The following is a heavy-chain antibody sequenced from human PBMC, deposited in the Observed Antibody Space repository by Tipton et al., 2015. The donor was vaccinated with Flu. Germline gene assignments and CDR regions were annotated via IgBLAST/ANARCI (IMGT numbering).Heavy chain of an antibody. D-gene: IGHD3-10*01. CDR2: IYSGGST. CDR3: AKAGGSGSYAHFDY. CDR1: GFTVSSNY. V-gene: IGHV3-53*01. Sequence: SLRLSCVVSGFTVSSNYMTWVRQAPGKGLEWVSVIYSGGSTKYADSVKGRFTISRDNSKNTLYLQMNSLRDEDTAVYYCAKAGGSGSYAHFDYWGQGTLVTVSS. J-gene: IGHJ4*02.